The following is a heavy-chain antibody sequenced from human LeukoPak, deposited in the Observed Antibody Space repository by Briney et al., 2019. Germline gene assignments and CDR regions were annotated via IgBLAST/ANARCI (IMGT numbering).Heavy chain of an antibody. V-gene: IGHV3-15*01. CDR2: IKRKSDGGTI. Sequence: PGGSLRLSCAASGFTFSSYSMNWVRQAPGKGLEWVGRIKRKSDGGTIDYAAPVKGRFTISRDDSRNTLYLQMNSLKTEDTAVYYCTTRRQDGWWGQGTLVTVS. CDR1: GFTFSSYS. D-gene: IGHD2-15*01. J-gene: IGHJ4*02. CDR3: TTRRQDGW.